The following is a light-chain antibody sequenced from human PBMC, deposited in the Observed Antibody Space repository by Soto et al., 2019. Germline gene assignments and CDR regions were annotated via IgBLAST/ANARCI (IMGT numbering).Light chain of an antibody. CDR2: AAS. Sequence: DIQMTQSPSSLSASIGDRVTISCRASQGISNSLAWYQQKAGEVPKLLIYAASTSHSGVPSRFRGSGSGTDFTLTISSLQPEDVATYCCQNYKSAPRTFGQGTKVEIK. V-gene: IGKV1-27*01. J-gene: IGKJ1*01. CDR1: QGISNS. CDR3: QNYKSAPRT.